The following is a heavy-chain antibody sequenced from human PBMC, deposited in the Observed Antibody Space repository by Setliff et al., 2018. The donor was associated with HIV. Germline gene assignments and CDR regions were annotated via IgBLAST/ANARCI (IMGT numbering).Heavy chain of an antibody. CDR3: AREVGDSSGYYYRNYYFDS. J-gene: IGHJ4*02. CDR2: ISGSGDSA. CDR1: GFNFRTYA. V-gene: IGHV3-23*01. Sequence: PGGSLRLSCAVSGFNFRTYAMSWVRQAPGKGLDWVSVISGSGDSAYYADSVKGRFTISRDDSKNMLFLQMDSLRVEDTAVYYCAREVGDSSGYYYRNYYFDSWGQGTLVTVSS. D-gene: IGHD3-22*01.